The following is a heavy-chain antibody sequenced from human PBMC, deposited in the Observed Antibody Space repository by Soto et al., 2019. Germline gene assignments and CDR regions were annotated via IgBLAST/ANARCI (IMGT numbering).Heavy chain of an antibody. V-gene: IGHV5-51*01. D-gene: IGHD6-19*01. CDR2: IYPGDSDT. J-gene: IGHJ6*02. CDR1: GYSFTGYW. CDR3: ARHEKSVAGTGYYGMDV. Sequence: PGESLKISCKASGYSFTGYWIGWVRQMPGKGLEWMGIIYPGDSDTRYSPSFQGQVTISADKSISTAYLQWSSLKASDTAMYYCARHEKSVAGTGYYGMDVWAQRTTVTVSS.